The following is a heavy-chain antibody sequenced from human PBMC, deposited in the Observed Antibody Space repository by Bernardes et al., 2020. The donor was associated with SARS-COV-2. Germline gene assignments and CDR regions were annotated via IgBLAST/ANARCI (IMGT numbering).Heavy chain of an antibody. CDR2: IIPILGIA. CDR3: ARGDYYYGSGSQTGLDY. D-gene: IGHD3-10*01. V-gene: IGHV1-69*04. Sequence: SVKVSCKASGVTFSSYAINWVRQAPGQGLEWMGRIIPILGIANYAQKFQGRVTITADKSTNTAYMELSSLRSEDTAVYYCARGDYYYGSGSQTGLDYWGQGTMVTVSS. J-gene: IGHJ3*01. CDR1: GVTFSSYA.